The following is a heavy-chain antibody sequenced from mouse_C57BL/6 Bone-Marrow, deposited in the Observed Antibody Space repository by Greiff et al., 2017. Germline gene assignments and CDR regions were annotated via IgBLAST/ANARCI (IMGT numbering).Heavy chain of an antibody. CDR3: ARELRTYYDY. J-gene: IGHJ2*01. D-gene: IGHD1-1*01. V-gene: IGHV5-4*01. Sequence: EVQLMESGGGLVKPGGSLKLSCAASGFTFSSYAMSWVRQTPEKRLEWVANISDGSSYTYYPDNVKGRFTISRDNAKNILYLQMSHLKSEDTAVYYCARELRTYYDYWGQGTTLTVSS. CDR2: ISDGSSYT. CDR1: GFTFSSYA.